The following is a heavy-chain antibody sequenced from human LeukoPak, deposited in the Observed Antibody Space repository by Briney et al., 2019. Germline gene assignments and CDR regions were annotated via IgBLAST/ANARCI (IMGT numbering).Heavy chain of an antibody. D-gene: IGHD6-19*01. CDR3: ARDTRRGIGGTGFDY. Sequence: PSETLSLTCTVSDDPINSGVYYWNWIRQPAGKGLEWIGHIYTSGTTTNSNPSLKSRVAISLDTSKNHFSLKLSSVTAADTAVYYCARDTRRGIGGTGFDYWGQGTLVTVSS. CDR1: DDPINSGVYY. CDR2: IYTSGTTT. J-gene: IGHJ4*02. V-gene: IGHV4-61*09.